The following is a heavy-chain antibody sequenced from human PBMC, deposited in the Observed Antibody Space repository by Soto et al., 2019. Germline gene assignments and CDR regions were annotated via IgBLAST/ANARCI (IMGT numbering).Heavy chain of an antibody. D-gene: IGHD3-10*01. CDR1: GYTFTGYY. V-gene: IGHV1-2*02. J-gene: IGHJ6*02. CDR2: INPNSGGT. CDR3: ARIEGSGSYYRRLYYYGMDV. Sequence: ASVKVSCKASGYTFTGYYMHWVRQAPGQGLEWMGWINPNSGGTNYAQKFQGRVTMTRDTSISTAYMELSRLRSDDTAVYYCARIEGSGSYYRRLYYYGMDVWGQGTTVTSP.